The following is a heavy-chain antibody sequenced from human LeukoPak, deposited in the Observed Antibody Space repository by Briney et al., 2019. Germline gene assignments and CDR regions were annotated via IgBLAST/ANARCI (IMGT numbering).Heavy chain of an antibody. Sequence: GGSLRLSCAASGFTFNNYAMNWVRQAPGKGLEWVSSISSSSSYIYYADSVKGRFTISRDKAKNSLYLQMNSLRAEDTAVYYCAREGPYDSSGYYYDYWGQGTLVTVSS. CDR3: AREGPYDSSGYYYDY. V-gene: IGHV3-21*01. CDR2: ISSSSSYI. CDR1: GFTFNNYA. D-gene: IGHD3-22*01. J-gene: IGHJ4*02.